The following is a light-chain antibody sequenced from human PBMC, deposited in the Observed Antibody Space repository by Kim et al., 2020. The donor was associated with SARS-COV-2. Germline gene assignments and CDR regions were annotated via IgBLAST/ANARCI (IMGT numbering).Light chain of an antibody. J-gene: IGKJ2*01. Sequence: LSASVGDRVTITCQASQDLSNYLNWYQQKPGKAPKLLIYDASNLETGVPSRFSGSGSGTDFTFTISSLQPEDIATYYCQQYDNLPYTVGQGTKLEIK. V-gene: IGKV1-33*01. CDR1: QDLSNY. CDR2: DAS. CDR3: QQYDNLPYT.